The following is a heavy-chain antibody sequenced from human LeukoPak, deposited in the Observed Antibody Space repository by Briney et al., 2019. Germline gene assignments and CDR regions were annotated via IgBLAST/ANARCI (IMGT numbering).Heavy chain of an antibody. CDR2: INHSGST. Sequence: SETLSLTCAVYGGSFSGYYWSWIRQPPGKGLEWIGEINHSGSTNYNPSLKSRVTMSVDTSKNQFSLKLSSVTAAGTAVYYCARGSWIQSSPAIYYFDYWGQGTLVTVSS. CDR1: GGSFSGYY. J-gene: IGHJ4*02. CDR3: ARGSWIQSSPAIYYFDY. D-gene: IGHD5-18*01. V-gene: IGHV4-34*01.